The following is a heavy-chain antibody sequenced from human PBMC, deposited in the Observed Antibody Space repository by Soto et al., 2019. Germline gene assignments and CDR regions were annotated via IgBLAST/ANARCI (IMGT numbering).Heavy chain of an antibody. J-gene: IGHJ4*02. Sequence: QISLKESGPTRVKPTQTLTLTCTFSGFSLSTSGVGVGWIRQPPGKALQQLALIYWYDDKRYSPSLKSRLTHTKDTSKNQVVLTMTNVDPVDTATYYCAQRVGLHGNWNGGSFDFLGQGAQVNVSS. CDR2: IYWYDDK. CDR3: AQRVGLHGNWNGGSFDF. CDR1: GFSLSTSGVG. D-gene: IGHD1-1*01. V-gene: IGHV2-5*01.